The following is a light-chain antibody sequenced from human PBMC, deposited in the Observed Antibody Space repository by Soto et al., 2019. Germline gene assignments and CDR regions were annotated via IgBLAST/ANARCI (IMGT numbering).Light chain of an antibody. Sequence: EIVMTQSPATLSVSPGERGTLSCRASQSVSSNLAWYQQKPGQAPRLLIYGASTRATGIPARFSGRGSGTDFTLTISSLEPEDSAVYYCQQRHMWPITFGQGTRLEIK. CDR1: QSVSSN. CDR2: GAS. CDR3: QQRHMWPIT. J-gene: IGKJ5*01. V-gene: IGKV3-15*01.